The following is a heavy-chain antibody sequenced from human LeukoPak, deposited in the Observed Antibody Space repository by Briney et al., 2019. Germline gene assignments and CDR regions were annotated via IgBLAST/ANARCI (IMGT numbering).Heavy chain of an antibody. CDR1: GFTFSSYG. V-gene: IGHV3-33*01. J-gene: IGHJ3*02. D-gene: IGHD4-23*01. Sequence: GSLRLSCAASGFTFSSYGMHWVRQAPGKGLEWVAVIWYDGSNKYYADSVKGRFTISRDNSKNTLYLQMNSLRAEDTAVYYCARGGNSAPDAFDIWGQGTMVTVSS. CDR3: ARGGNSAPDAFDI. CDR2: IWYDGSNK.